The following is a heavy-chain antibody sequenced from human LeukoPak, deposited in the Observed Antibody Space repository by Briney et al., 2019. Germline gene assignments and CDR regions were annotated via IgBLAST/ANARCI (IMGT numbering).Heavy chain of an antibody. V-gene: IGHV4-59*08. CDR1: GGSISSYY. Sequence: SETLSLTCTVSGGSISSYYWSWIRQPPGKGLEWIGYIYYSGSTNYNPSLKSRVTISVDTSKNQFSLKLSSVTAADTAVYYCARHSAYYYGSGSYYKNPNWFDPWGQGTLVTVSS. CDR2: IYYSGST. CDR3: ARHSAYYYGSGSYYKNPNWFDP. J-gene: IGHJ5*02. D-gene: IGHD3-10*01.